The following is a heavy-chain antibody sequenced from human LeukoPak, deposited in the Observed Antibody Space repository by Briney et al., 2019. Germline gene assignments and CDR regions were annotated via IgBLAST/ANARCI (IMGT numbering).Heavy chain of an antibody. V-gene: IGHV4-34*01. J-gene: IGHJ5*02. Sequence: SETLSLTCALYVGSFSCYYWSWIPQPPGKGLEWIGENKHSCSTYYHPSLTRRITKSLDTSQNQFSLKLSSVTAADTAVYYCARGLSSSSSHGDWFDPWGQGTLVTVSS. CDR3: ARGLSSSSSHGDWFDP. D-gene: IGHD2-2*01. CDR1: VGSFSCYY. CDR2: NKHSCST.